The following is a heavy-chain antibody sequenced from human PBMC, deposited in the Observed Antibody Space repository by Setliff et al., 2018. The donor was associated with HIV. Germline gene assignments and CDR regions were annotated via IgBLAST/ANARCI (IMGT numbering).Heavy chain of an antibody. Sequence: GGSLRLSCAASGLTFSTYSMNWVRQAPGKGLEWVSFISLRSTNIYYADSVKGRFTNSRDNAKNTLYLQMDSLRAEDTAVYYCARDVAVAGTEFWGQGTLVTVSS. V-gene: IGHV3-48*04. D-gene: IGHD6-19*01. CDR3: ARDVAVAGTEF. J-gene: IGHJ4*02. CDR2: ISLRSTNI. CDR1: GLTFSTYS.